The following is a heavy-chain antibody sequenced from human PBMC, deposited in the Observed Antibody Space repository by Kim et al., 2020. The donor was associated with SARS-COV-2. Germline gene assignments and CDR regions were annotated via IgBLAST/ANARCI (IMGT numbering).Heavy chain of an antibody. J-gene: IGHJ5*02. CDR2: INSDGSST. CDR3: AKPIAVAGTGGFAP. D-gene: IGHD6-19*01. V-gene: IGHV3-74*01. Sequence: GGSLRLSCAASGFTFSTYWMHWVRQAPVKGLVWVSRINSDGSSTSYADSVKGRFTISRDNAKNTLYLQMNSLRVEDTAVYYCAKPIAVAGTGGFAPWGQG. CDR1: GFTFSTYW.